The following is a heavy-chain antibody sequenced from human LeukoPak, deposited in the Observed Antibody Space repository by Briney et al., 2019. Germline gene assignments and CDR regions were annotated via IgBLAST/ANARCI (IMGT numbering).Heavy chain of an antibody. Sequence: SETLSLTCTVSGGSISSSSYYWGWIRQPPGKGLEWIGSIYYSGSTYYNPSLKSRVTISVDRSKNQFSLKLSSVTAADTAVYYCARGLRYFDWPIFDYWGQGTLVTVSS. CDR2: IYYSGST. V-gene: IGHV4-39*07. CDR3: ARGLRYFDWPIFDY. J-gene: IGHJ4*02. D-gene: IGHD3-9*01. CDR1: GGSISSSSYY.